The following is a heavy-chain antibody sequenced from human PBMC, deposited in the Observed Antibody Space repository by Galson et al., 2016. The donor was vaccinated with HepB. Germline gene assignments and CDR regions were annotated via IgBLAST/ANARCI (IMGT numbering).Heavy chain of an antibody. J-gene: IGHJ3*02. Sequence: SLRLSCAASGFTFSSYAMSWVRQAPGKGLEWVSVISGSGGSTYYEDSVKGRFTISRDNSKNTLFLQMNSLRAEDTAIYYCAKVRQWLPNDAFDIWGQGTMVTVSS. D-gene: IGHD6-19*01. CDR1: GFTFSSYA. CDR2: ISGSGGST. V-gene: IGHV3-23*01. CDR3: AKVRQWLPNDAFDI.